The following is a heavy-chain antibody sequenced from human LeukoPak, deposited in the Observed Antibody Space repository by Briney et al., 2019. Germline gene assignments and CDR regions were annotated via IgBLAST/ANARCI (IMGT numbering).Heavy chain of an antibody. CDR3: AKQLGYCSDGSCYFPY. Sequence: GRSLRLSCAASGFTFSSYGMHWVRQAPGKGLEWVSAISNNGGYTYYADSVQGRFTISRDNSKSTLCLQMNSLRAEDTAVYYCAKQLGYCSDGSCYFPYWGQGTLVTVSS. V-gene: IGHV3-23*01. J-gene: IGHJ4*02. D-gene: IGHD2-15*01. CDR1: GFTFSSYG. CDR2: ISNNGGYT.